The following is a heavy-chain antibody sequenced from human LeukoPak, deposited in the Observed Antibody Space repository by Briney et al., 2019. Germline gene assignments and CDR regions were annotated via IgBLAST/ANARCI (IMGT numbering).Heavy chain of an antibody. Sequence: GGSLRLSCAASGFTFTNYAMNWVRQAPGNGLEWVSGISGSGGSTYYADSVKGRFTISRDNSKNTLYLQMNSLRAEDTAVYYCARDYYDSSGPPTDWGQGTLVTVSS. CDR1: GFTFTNYA. CDR3: ARDYYDSSGPPTD. V-gene: IGHV3-23*01. D-gene: IGHD3-22*01. CDR2: ISGSGGST. J-gene: IGHJ4*02.